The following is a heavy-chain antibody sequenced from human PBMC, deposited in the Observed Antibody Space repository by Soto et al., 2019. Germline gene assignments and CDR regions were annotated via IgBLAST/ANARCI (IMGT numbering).Heavy chain of an antibody. CDR1: GFSFSNYA. Sequence: QVQLVESGGGVVQPGRSLRLSCAASGFSFSNYAMHWVRQAPGKGLEWVAVISYDGSNEYYADSVRGRFTISRDNSKNTLYLQMNSLRAEATAVYYCARGRHYYGSSGYLDYWGQGTLVTVSS. V-gene: IGHV3-30-3*01. CDR2: ISYDGSNE. J-gene: IGHJ4*02. D-gene: IGHD3-22*01. CDR3: ARGRHYYGSSGYLDY.